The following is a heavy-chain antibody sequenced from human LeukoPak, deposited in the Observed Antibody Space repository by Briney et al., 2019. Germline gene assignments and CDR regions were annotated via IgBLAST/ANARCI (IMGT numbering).Heavy chain of an antibody. V-gene: IGHV3-9*01. CDR2: ISWNSGSI. J-gene: IGHJ4*02. Sequence: GGSLRLSCAASGFTFDDYAMHWVRQAPGKGLEWVSGISWNSGSIGYADSVKGRFTISRDNAKNSLYLQMNSLRAEDTALYYCAGGYYSLDYWGQGTLVTVSS. D-gene: IGHD3-22*01. CDR3: AGGYYSLDY. CDR1: GFTFDDYA.